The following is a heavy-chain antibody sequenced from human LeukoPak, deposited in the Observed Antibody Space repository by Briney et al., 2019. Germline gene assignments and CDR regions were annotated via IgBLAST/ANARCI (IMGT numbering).Heavy chain of an antibody. J-gene: IGHJ6*03. Sequence: PSETLSLTCTVSGGSISSSSYYWSWIRQPAGKGLEWIGRIYTSGSTNYNPSLKSRVTMSVDTSKNQFSLKLSSVTAADTAVYYCARDGYYDFWSGYYPPYYYYYMDVWGKGTTVTVSS. CDR2: IYTSGST. V-gene: IGHV4-61*02. CDR3: ARDGYYDFWSGYYPPYYYYYMDV. D-gene: IGHD3-3*01. CDR1: GGSISSSSYY.